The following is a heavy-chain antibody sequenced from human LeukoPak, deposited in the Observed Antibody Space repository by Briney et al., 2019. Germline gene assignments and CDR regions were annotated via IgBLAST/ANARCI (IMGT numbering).Heavy chain of an antibody. V-gene: IGHV4-34*01. D-gene: IGHD5-18*01. Sequence: SETLSLTCAVYGGSFSGYYWSWIRQPPGKGLEWIGEINHSGSTNYNPSLKSRVTISVDTSKNQFSLKLSSVTAADTAVYYCARGGGGYSYGYELLGPPFFDYRGQGTLVTVSS. CDR2: INHSGST. CDR1: GGSFSGYY. CDR3: ARGGGGYSYGYELLGPPFFDY. J-gene: IGHJ4*02.